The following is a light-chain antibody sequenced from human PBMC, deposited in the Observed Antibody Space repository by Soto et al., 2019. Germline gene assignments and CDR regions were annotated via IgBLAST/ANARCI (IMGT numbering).Light chain of an antibody. Sequence: QSVLTQPPSVSGAPGQRVTISCTGSISNIGAGYDVHWYQQLPGTAPKLLIYGNSNRPSGVPDRFSGSKSGTSASLAITGLQAEDEADYYCQSYDSSLSGAVVGGGTKLTVL. CDR1: ISNIGAGYD. J-gene: IGLJ2*01. V-gene: IGLV1-40*01. CDR3: QSYDSSLSGAV. CDR2: GNS.